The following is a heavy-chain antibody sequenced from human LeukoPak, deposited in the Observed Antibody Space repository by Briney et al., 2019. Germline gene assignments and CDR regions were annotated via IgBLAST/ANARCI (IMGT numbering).Heavy chain of an antibody. CDR1: GFTFSSYW. V-gene: IGHV3-74*01. Sequence: GGSLRLSCAASGFTFSSYWMHWVRQAPGKGLVWVSRINSDGSSTSYADSVKGRFTISRDNAKNTLYLQMNSLRAEDTAVYYCARGLYDFWSGLEGEIDPWGQGTLVTVSS. D-gene: IGHD3-3*01. J-gene: IGHJ5*02. CDR2: INSDGSST. CDR3: ARGLYDFWSGLEGEIDP.